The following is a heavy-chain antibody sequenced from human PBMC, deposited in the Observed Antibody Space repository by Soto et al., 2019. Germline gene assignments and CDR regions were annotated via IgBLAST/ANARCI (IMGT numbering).Heavy chain of an antibody. CDR2: IIPILGIA. CDR1: GGTFSSYT. V-gene: IGHV1-69*08. Sequence: QVQLVQSGAEVKKPGSSVKVSCKASGGTFSSYTISWVRQAPGQGLEWMGRIIPILGIANYAQKFQGRVTITADKSTSTAYMELSSLRSEDTAVYYCARDRPYFGGYDSSGYYYDFDYWGQGTLVTVSS. D-gene: IGHD3-22*01. J-gene: IGHJ4*02. CDR3: ARDRPYFGGYDSSGYYYDFDY.